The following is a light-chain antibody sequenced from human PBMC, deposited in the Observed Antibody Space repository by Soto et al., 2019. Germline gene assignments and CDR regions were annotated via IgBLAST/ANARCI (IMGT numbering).Light chain of an antibody. V-gene: IGKV4-1*01. CDR3: QQYYTTPPYT. J-gene: IGKJ2*01. CDR2: WAS. CDR1: QSVLYSYNNYNY. Sequence: DIVMTQSPDSLAVSLGERATINCKSSQSVLYSYNNYNYLAWYQQKPGQPPKLLIYWASTRESGVPDRFSGSGSGTDFTLTISSLQAEDVAVHYCQQYYTTPPYTFGQGTKLEIK.